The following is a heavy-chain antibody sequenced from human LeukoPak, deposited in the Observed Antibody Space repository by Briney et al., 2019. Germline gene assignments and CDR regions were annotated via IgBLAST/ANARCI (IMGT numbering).Heavy chain of an antibody. CDR2: IRSKAYGGTT. CDR3: TRVQRITMVRGAREYYFDY. Sequence: KAGGSLRLSCTASGFTFGDYAMSWFRQAPGKGLEWVGFIRSKAYGGTTEYAASVKGRFTISRDDSKSIAYLQMNSLETEDTAVYYCTRVQRITMVRGAREYYFDYWGQGTLVTVSS. V-gene: IGHV3-49*05. J-gene: IGHJ4*02. D-gene: IGHD3-10*01. CDR1: GFTFGDYA.